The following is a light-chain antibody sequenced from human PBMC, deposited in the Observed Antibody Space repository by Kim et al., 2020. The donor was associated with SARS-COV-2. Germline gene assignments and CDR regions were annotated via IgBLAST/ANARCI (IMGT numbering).Light chain of an antibody. V-gene: IGKV1-5*03. CDR2: KAS. J-gene: IGKJ1*01. Sequence: ASVGDRVTITGRASQGISDWLAWYQQKPGKAPNLLIYKASNLRTGVPSRISGSGSGTEFTLTICSLQSDDLATYYCQQYNSYPWTFGQGTKVGIK. CDR3: QQYNSYPWT. CDR1: QGISDW.